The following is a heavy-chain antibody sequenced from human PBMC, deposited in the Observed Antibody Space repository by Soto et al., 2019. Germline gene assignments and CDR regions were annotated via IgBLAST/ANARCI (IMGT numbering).Heavy chain of an antibody. Sequence: SETLSLTCTVSGDSLSSGGHYWSWIRQHPGKGLEWIGHIYDSVNTYYSPSLRSRVTISADTSKNQSSLNLRSVPAADTAVYYCARVGHRGYFAILADYWGWGALGIV. CDR1: GDSLSSGGHY. J-gene: IGHJ4*02. CDR2: IYDSVNT. D-gene: IGHD3-3*02. V-gene: IGHV4-31*03. CDR3: ARVGHRGYFAILADY.